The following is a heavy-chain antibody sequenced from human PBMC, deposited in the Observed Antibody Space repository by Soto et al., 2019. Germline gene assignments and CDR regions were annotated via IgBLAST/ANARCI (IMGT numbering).Heavy chain of an antibody. J-gene: IGHJ2*01. Sequence: EVRLLESGGGLVQPGGSLRLSCAASGFTFSSYAMNWVRQAPGKGLELVSVISGSGDSTYYADSVKGRFTISRDNYKNTLYLQMNSLRAQDTAVYYCARRNSGWYFDLWGRGTLVTVSS. V-gene: IGHV3-23*01. D-gene: IGHD4-4*01. CDR3: ARRNSGWYFDL. CDR1: GFTFSSYA. CDR2: ISGSGDST.